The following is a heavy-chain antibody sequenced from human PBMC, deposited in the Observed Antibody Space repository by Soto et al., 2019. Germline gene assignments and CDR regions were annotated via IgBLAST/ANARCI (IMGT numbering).Heavy chain of an antibody. CDR2: ISGDGTNQ. CDR1: GFTFVNYA. CDR3: ARDTISYGSGSYYKLYYYYGMDV. V-gene: IGHV3-30-3*01. J-gene: IGHJ6*02. Sequence: GGSLRLSCRVSGFTFVNYAMHWVRQAPGKXLEWVALISGDGTNQYYADSVKGRFTISRDNSRNTLYLQMNSLRADDTAVYYCARDTISYGSGSYYKLYYYYGMDVWGQGTTVTVSS. D-gene: IGHD3-10*01.